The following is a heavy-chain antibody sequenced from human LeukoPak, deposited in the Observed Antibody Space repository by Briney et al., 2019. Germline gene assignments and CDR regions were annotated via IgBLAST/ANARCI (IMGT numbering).Heavy chain of an antibody. J-gene: IGHJ6*02. CDR1: GGSISSYY. CDR2: FYNRGST. Sequence: PSETLSLTCTVSGGSISSYYWSWIRQPPGKGLEWIGYFYNRGSTNYNPSLKSRVTISGDTSKNQFSLKVSSVTVADTAVYYCARDQHGMDVWGQGTTVTVSS. V-gene: IGHV4-59*01. D-gene: IGHD2-21*01. CDR3: ARDQHGMDV.